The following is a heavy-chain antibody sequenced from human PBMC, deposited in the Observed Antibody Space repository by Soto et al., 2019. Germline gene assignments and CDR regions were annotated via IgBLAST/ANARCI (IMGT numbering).Heavy chain of an antibody. CDR3: ARGTIGYCISTSCPKNYFDY. J-gene: IGHJ4*02. D-gene: IGHD2-2*01. CDR1: GGSISSGGYY. Sequence: SSETLSLTCTVSGGSISSGGYYWSWIRQHPGKGLEWIGYIYYSGSTYYNPSLKSRVTISVDTSKNQFSLKLSSVTAADTAVYYCARGTIGYCISTSCPKNYFDYWGQGTLVTVSS. CDR2: IYYSGST. V-gene: IGHV4-31*03.